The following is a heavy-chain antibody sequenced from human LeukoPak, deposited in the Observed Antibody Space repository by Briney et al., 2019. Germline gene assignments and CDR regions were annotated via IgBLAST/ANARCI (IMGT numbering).Heavy chain of an antibody. CDR1: GDSINSGRYY. CDR3: ARDRVEYYYDSSGYHFDY. CDR2: IYSSGRT. Sequence: PSQTLSLTCTVSGDSINSGRYYWSWIRQPAGKGLEWIGRIYSSGRTNYNPSLKSRVTISVDTSKNQFSLKLSSVTAADTAVYYCARDRVEYYYDSSGYHFDYWGQGTLVTVSS. V-gene: IGHV4-61*02. D-gene: IGHD3-22*01. J-gene: IGHJ4*02.